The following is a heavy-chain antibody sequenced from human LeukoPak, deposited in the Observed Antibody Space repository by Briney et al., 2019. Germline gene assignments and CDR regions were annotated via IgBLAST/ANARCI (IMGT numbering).Heavy chain of an antibody. CDR3: ARATHYYESSGYDY. CDR2: INWNGGST. CDR1: GFTFDDYG. J-gene: IGHJ4*02. V-gene: IGHV3-20*04. D-gene: IGHD3-22*01. Sequence: PGGSLRLSCAASGFTFDDYGMSWVRQAPGKGLEWVSGINWNGGSTGYADSVKGRSTISRDNAKNSLYLQMNSLRAEDTALYYCARATHYYESSGYDYWGQGTLVTVSS.